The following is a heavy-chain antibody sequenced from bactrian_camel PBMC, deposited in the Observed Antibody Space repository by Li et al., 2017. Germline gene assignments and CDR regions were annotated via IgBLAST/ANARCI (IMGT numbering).Heavy chain of an antibody. V-gene: IGHV3S53*01. J-gene: IGHJ4*01. CDR3: AADRMACLRPSVQLEAYNF. CDR1: VGSFYC. CDR2: IDDVGST. Sequence: VQLVESGGGSVQPGGSLRLSCAASVGSFYCMGWYRQIPGKEREAVAAIDDVGSTSYANSVKGRFTISRDNAKKTLDLQMNNLKPEDTAMYYCAADRMACLRPSVQLEAYNFWGRGTQVTVSS.